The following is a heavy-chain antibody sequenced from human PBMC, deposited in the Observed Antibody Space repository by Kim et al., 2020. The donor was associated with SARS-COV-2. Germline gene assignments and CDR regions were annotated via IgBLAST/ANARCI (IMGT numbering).Heavy chain of an antibody. CDR3: ARHRGYSYGMIPMAGMDV. Sequence: GESLKISCKGSGYSFTSYWIGWVRQMPGKGLEWMGIIYPGDSDTRYSPSFQGQVTISADKSISTAYLQWSSLKASDTAMYYCARHRGYSYGMIPMAGMDVWGQGTTVTVSS. V-gene: IGHV5-51*01. CDR2: IYPGDSDT. D-gene: IGHD5-18*01. J-gene: IGHJ6*02. CDR1: GYSFTSYW.